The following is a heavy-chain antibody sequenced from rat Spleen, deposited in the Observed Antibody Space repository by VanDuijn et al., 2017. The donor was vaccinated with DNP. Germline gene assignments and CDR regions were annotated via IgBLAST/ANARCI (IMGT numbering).Heavy chain of an antibody. CDR2: ISYNGGTP. J-gene: IGHJ2*01. D-gene: IGHD3-8*01. V-gene: IGHV5-31*01. Sequence: EVQLVESGGGPVQPGRSLKVACVASGFIFSNYWMTWIRQAPAKGLEWVATISYNGGTPYYRDSVKGRFTISRDNAQSTLYLQMDSLRSEDTATYYCTSNPHIRTAAPFDYWGQGVMVTVSS. CDR1: GFIFSNYW. CDR3: TSNPHIRTAAPFDY.